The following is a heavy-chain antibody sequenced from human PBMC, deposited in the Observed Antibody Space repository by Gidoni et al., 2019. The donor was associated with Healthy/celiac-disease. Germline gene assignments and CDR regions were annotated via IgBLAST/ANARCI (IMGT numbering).Heavy chain of an antibody. CDR1: GFTFSSYW. Sequence: EGKRVESGGGFVQPGGSLCPSGASPGFTFSSYWMHWVRQAPGKGLVWVSRINSDGSSTSYADSVKGRFTISRDNAKNTLYLQMNSLRAEDTAVYYCVSSTSTKGMDVWGQGTTVTVSS. V-gene: IGHV3-74*01. CDR3: VSSTSTKGMDV. D-gene: IGHD2-2*01. CDR2: INSDGSST. J-gene: IGHJ6*02.